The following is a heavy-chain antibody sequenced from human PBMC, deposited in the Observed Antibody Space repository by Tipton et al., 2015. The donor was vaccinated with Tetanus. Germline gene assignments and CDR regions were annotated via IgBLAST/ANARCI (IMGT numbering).Heavy chain of an antibody. CDR1: GGSISSGSYY. D-gene: IGHD4/OR15-4a*01. J-gene: IGHJ1*01. V-gene: IGHV4-31*03. CDR2: IHHSGDT. Sequence: TLSLTCTVSGGSISSGSYYWSWIRRHPLRGLEWIGSIHHSGDTHYHPSLRGRVSMSVDTSKNSFSLKLDSMKASDSAIYYCAREPGFDYGFQYWGQGALVTVSS. CDR3: AREPGFDYGFQY.